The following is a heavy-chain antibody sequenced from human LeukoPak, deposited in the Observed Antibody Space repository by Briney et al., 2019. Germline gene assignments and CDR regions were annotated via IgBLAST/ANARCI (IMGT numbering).Heavy chain of an antibody. CDR1: GFTFSSYS. CDR2: ISSSSSYI. D-gene: IGHD6-13*01. Sequence: GGSLRLSCAASGFTFSSYSMNWVRQAPGKGLEWVSSISSSSSYIYYADSVKGRFTISRDNSKNTLYLQMGSLRAEDMAVYYCAREWVEYSNTWSHFDYWGQGTLVTVSS. J-gene: IGHJ4*02. V-gene: IGHV3-21*01. CDR3: AREWVEYSNTWSHFDY.